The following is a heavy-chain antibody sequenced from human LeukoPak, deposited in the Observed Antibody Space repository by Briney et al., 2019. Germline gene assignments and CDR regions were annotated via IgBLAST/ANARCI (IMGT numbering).Heavy chain of an antibody. CDR1: GFSFSDNY. V-gene: IGHV3-11*01. CDR2: ITSSGSTI. CDR3: ARDPDYGDPY. D-gene: IGHD4-17*01. J-gene: IGHJ4*02. Sequence: PGGSLRLSCVTSGFSFSDNYMSWFRLSPGKGREWVSYITSSGSTIEYADSVKGRFTISRDNAESSLYLQMNDVRPEDTAVYYCARDPDYGDPYWGQGTLVTVSS.